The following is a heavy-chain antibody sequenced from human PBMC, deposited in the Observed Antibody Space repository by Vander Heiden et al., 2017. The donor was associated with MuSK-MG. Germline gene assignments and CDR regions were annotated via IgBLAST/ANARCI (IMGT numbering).Heavy chain of an antibody. CDR1: GFTSSSSA. Sequence: EVQLLESGGGLVQPGGSLRLSCAASGFTSSSSAMSWVRQAPGMGLEWVSSVSGSGSSTNYADSVKGRFTISRDNSKNTLYLEMNSLRAEDTAVYYCASCPRTGWCFDCWGQGTLVTVSS. V-gene: IGHV3-23*01. CDR2: VSGSGSST. CDR3: ASCPRTGWCFDC. D-gene: IGHD6-19*01. J-gene: IGHJ4*02.